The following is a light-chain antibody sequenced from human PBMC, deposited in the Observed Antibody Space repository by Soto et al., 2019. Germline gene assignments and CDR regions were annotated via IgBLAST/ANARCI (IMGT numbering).Light chain of an antibody. CDR2: GTS. CDR1: RSVGTN. Sequence: EIVMTQSPVALSVSPGERAALSCRASRSVGTNFAWYQQRPGQAPRVLIYGTSTRATGVPARFSGSGSGTDFTLTISSLQSEDFAVYYCQQYNNWPYTFGQGTRLEIK. CDR3: QQYNNWPYT. J-gene: IGKJ2*01. V-gene: IGKV3-15*01.